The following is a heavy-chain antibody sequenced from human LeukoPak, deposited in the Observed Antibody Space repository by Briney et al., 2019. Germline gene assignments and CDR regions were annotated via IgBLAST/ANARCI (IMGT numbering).Heavy chain of an antibody. CDR1: DVSISSHY. J-gene: IGHJ4*02. Sequence: SETLSLTCTVSDVSISSHYWSWLRQPPGKGLEWIAYMRDTVNTKDNPSFKSRLTLSANTSKNQFSLRLSSVTAADTAVYYCATIKRGNIYGYFDFWGQGILVTVSS. V-gene: IGHV4-59*11. D-gene: IGHD5-18*01. CDR3: ATIKRGNIYGYFDF. CDR2: MRDTVNT.